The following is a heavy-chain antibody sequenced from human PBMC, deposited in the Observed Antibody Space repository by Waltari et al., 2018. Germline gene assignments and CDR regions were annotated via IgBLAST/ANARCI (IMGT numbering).Heavy chain of an antibody. D-gene: IGHD5-18*01. V-gene: IGHV1-24*01. CDR2: FDPEDGET. J-gene: IGHJ4*02. Sequence: QVQLVQSGAEVKKPGASVKVPCKVSGYTRTEFSIHWVRQAPGKGLEWMGGFDPEDGETINAQKFQGRVTMTEDTSTDTAYMELSSLRSEDTAVYYCATLKRGYSYGWTLDYWGQGTLVIVSS. CDR1: GYTRTEFS. CDR3: ATLKRGYSYGWTLDY.